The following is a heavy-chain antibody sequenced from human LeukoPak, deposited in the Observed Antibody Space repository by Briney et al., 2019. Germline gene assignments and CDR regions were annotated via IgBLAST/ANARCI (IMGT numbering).Heavy chain of an antibody. CDR1: GGSISSSSYY. CDR2: INHSGST. J-gene: IGHJ3*02. Sequence: SETLSLTCTVSGGSISSSSYYWGWIRQPPGKGLEWIGEINHSGSTNYNPSLKSRVTISVDTSKNQFSLKLSSVTAEDTAVYYCARYGFYYDSSGYYQTTASDIWGQGTMVTVSS. D-gene: IGHD3-22*01. V-gene: IGHV4-39*07. CDR3: ARYGFYYDSSGYYQTTASDI.